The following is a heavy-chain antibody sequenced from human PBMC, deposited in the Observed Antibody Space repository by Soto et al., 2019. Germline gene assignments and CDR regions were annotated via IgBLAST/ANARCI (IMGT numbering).Heavy chain of an antibody. CDR3: ARTMVRGVIISSYYGMDV. J-gene: IGHJ6*02. CDR2: IYYSGST. D-gene: IGHD3-10*01. Sequence: SETLSLTCTVSGGSISSGDYYWSWIRQPPGKGLEWIGYIYYSGSTYYDPSLKSRVTISVDTSKNQFSLKLSSVTAADTAVYYCARTMVRGVIISSYYGMDVWGQGTTVTVSS. V-gene: IGHV4-30-4*01. CDR1: GGSISSGDYY.